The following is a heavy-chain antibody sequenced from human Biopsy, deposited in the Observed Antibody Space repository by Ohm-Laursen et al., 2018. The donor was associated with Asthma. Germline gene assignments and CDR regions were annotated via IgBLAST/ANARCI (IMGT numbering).Heavy chain of an antibody. CDR2: LNSVFSTT. CDR3: ARKAGSCISRTCYSLDF. J-gene: IGHJ4*02. V-gene: IGHV1-69*01. D-gene: IGHD2-2*01. CDR1: VGTFNTYV. Sequence: SSLYLSSTSLVGTFNTYVIASGPQAPGPRLGCMGGLNSVFSTTTYPQKFQDRVTITADDSTSTVYMELSSLRSEDTAVYYFARKAGSCISRTCYSLDFWGQGTLVTVSS.